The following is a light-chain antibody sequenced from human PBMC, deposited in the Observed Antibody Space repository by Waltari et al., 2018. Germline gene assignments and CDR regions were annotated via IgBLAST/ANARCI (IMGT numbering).Light chain of an antibody. CDR2: EVS. J-gene: IGKJ4*01. CDR3: MQRIQLPIT. V-gene: IGKV2D-29*01. CDR1: QSTLHSDGKTS. Sequence: DIVMTQTPHSMSVTPGQTASISCQASQSTLHSDGKTSVYWYLQKPGQPPQLLIYEVSNRFSGVPDRFSGSGSGTDFTLKISRVEAEDVGVYYCMQRIQLPITFGGGTKVEIK.